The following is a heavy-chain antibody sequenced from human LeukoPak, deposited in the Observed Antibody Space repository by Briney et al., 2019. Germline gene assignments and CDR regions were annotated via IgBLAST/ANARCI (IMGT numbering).Heavy chain of an antibody. CDR1: GYTFNNHY. V-gene: IGHV1-46*02. CDR3: ARQGTYSSAIGMGY. J-gene: IGHJ4*02. CDR2: INPSGGST. D-gene: IGHD6-19*01. Sequence: GASVKVSCKASGYTFNNHYMYWVRQAPGQGLEWMGVINPSGGSTSYAQKFQGRVIMTRDTSTRTVYMEVNSLRSEDTAVYYCARQGTYSSAIGMGYWGQGTLVTVSS.